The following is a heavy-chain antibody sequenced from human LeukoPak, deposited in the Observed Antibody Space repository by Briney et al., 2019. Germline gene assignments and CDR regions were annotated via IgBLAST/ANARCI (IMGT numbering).Heavy chain of an antibody. CDR2: ISGSGGST. Sequence: PGGSLRLSCAASGFTFSSYAMSWVRQAPGKGLEWVSAISGSGGSTYYADSVKGRFTISRDNSKNTLYLQMNGLRAEDTAVYYCAKDSLSSGYCSGGSCYNWFDPWGQGTLVTVSS. CDR1: GFTFSSYA. CDR3: AKDSLSSGYCSGGSCYNWFDP. J-gene: IGHJ5*02. V-gene: IGHV3-23*01. D-gene: IGHD2-15*01.